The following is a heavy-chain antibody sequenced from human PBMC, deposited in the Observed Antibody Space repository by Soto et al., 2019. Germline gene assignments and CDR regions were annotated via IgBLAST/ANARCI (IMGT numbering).Heavy chain of an antibody. V-gene: IGHV3-30-3*01. Sequence: TGGSLRLSCAASGFTFSSYAMHWVRQAPGKGLEWVAVISYDGSNKYYADSVKGRFTISRDNSKNTLYLQMNSLRAEDTAVYYCAREKDSSSSLIDYWGQGTLVTVSS. CDR1: GFTFSSYA. CDR2: ISYDGSNK. D-gene: IGHD6-13*01. J-gene: IGHJ4*02. CDR3: AREKDSSSSLIDY.